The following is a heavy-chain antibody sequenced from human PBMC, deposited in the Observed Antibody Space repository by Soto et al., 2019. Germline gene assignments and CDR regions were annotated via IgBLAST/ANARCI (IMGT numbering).Heavy chain of an antibody. CDR3: ARDKRDLRFLEWSYYFDY. CDR2: ISYDGSNK. Sequence: QVQLVESGGGVVQPGRSLRLSCAASGFTFSSCAMHWVRQAPGKGLEWVAVISYDGSNKYYADSMKGRFTVSRDNSKNTLYLQVNSLRAEDTAVYYCARDKRDLRFLEWSYYFDYWGQGTLVTVSS. J-gene: IGHJ4*02. V-gene: IGHV3-30-3*01. D-gene: IGHD3-3*01. CDR1: GFTFSSCA.